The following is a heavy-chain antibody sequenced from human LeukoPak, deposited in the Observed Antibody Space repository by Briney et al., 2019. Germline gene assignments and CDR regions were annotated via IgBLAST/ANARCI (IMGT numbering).Heavy chain of an antibody. Sequence: SETLSLTCTVSGGSISSGGYYWSWIRQHPGKGLEWIGYIYYSGSTYYNPSLKSRVTISVDTSKNQFSLKLSSVTAADTAVYYCAGLTTVVMAVDYWGQGTPVTVSS. J-gene: IGHJ4*02. V-gene: IGHV4-31*03. CDR3: AGLTTVVMAVDY. CDR1: GGSISSGGYY. CDR2: IYYSGST. D-gene: IGHD4-23*01.